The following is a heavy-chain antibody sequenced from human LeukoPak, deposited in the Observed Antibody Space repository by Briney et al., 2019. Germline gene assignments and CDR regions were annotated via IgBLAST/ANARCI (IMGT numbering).Heavy chain of an antibody. CDR2: ISWNSGSI. CDR1: GFTFDDYA. J-gene: IGHJ4*02. Sequence: PGGSLRLSCAASGFTFDDYAMNWVRQAPGKGLEWVSGISWNSGSIGYADSVKGRFTISRDNAKNSLYLQMNSLRAEDTALYYCAKAAGVLMAPDYWGQGTLVTVSS. V-gene: IGHV3-9*01. D-gene: IGHD2-8*01. CDR3: AKAAGVLMAPDY.